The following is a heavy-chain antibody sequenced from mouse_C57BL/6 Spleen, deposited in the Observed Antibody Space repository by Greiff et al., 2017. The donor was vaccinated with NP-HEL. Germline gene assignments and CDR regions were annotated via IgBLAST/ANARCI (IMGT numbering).Heavy chain of an antibody. J-gene: IGHJ3*01. V-gene: IGHV1-19*01. CDR2: INPYNGGT. D-gene: IGHD2-1*01. CDR1: GYTFTDYY. CDR3: ARRGNYEDWFAY. Sequence: VHVKQSGPVLVKPGASVKMSCKASGYTFTDYYMNWVKQSHGKSLEWIGVINPYNGGTSYNQKFKGKATLTVDKSSSTAYMELNSLTSEDSVVYYCARRGNYEDWFAYWGQGTLVTVSA.